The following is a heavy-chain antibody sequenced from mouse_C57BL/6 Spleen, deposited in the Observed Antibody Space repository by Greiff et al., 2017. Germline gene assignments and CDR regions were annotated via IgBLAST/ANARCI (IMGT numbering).Heavy chain of an antibody. CDR2: IDPEDGAT. CDR1: GFNIKDYY. CDR3: ARGDDGYYGALDY. J-gene: IGHJ2*01. D-gene: IGHD2-3*01. V-gene: IGHV14-2*01. Sequence: EVQLQQSGAELVKPGASVKLSCTASGFNIKDYYMHWVKQRTEQGLEWIGRIDPEDGATKYASKFQGKATITADTSSNTAYLQLSSLTSEDTAVYYCARGDDGYYGALDYWGQGTTLTVSS.